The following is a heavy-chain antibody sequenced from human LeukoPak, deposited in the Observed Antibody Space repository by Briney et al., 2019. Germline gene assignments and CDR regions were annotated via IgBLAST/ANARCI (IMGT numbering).Heavy chain of an antibody. D-gene: IGHD3-22*01. CDR3: ARDEGYYDSSGSFDY. Sequence: GGSLRLSCAASGFTFSSYWMSWVRQAPGKGLEWVANIKQDGSEKYYVDSVKGRFTISRDNAKNSLYLQMNSLRAEDTAVYYCARDEGYYDSSGSFDYWGQGTLVTVSS. CDR2: IKQDGSEK. V-gene: IGHV3-7*01. J-gene: IGHJ4*02. CDR1: GFTFSSYW.